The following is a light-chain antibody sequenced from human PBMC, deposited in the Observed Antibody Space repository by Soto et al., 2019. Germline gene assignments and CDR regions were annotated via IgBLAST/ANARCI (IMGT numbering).Light chain of an antibody. V-gene: IGKV1-39*01. CDR3: QQPPYT. CDR1: QTPRTF. CDR2: ATS. J-gene: IGKJ3*01. Sequence: DIQMTQSPSSLSASVGDSVTITCRASQTPRTFLNWYKQQPGKAPKLLIYATSTLQSGVPSRFSGRDSGADFTLTIHNLQPEDVATYYWQQPPYTFCPGTKVDIK.